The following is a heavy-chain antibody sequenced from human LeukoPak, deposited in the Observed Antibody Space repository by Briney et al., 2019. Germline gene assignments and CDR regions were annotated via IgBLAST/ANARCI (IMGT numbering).Heavy chain of an antibody. D-gene: IGHD6-19*01. CDR3: AKDSRHFIAVAGTRSYYFDY. CDR1: GFTFSSYG. CDR2: ISYDGSNK. Sequence: GGSLRPSCAASGFTFSSYGMHWVRQAPGKGLEWVAVISYDGSNKYYADSVKGRFTISRDNSKNTLYLQMNSLRAEDTAVYYCAKDSRHFIAVAGTRSYYFDYWGQGTLVSVSS. J-gene: IGHJ4*02. V-gene: IGHV3-30*18.